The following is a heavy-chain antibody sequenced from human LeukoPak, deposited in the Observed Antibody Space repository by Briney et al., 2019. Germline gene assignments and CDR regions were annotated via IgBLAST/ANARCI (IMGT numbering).Heavy chain of an antibody. V-gene: IGHV3-49*03. CDR3: AGDNRHSGSDEPF. J-gene: IGHJ4*02. CDR2: IRSKAYGGTT. D-gene: IGHD5-12*01. Sequence: GGSLRLSCTTSGFNFGDYAMSWFRQAPGKGLEWVGFIRSKAYGGTTDYAASVKGRFTISRDDSISIAYLQMNSLKTEDTAVYYCAGDNRHSGSDEPFWGQGTLVTVSS. CDR1: GFNFGDYA.